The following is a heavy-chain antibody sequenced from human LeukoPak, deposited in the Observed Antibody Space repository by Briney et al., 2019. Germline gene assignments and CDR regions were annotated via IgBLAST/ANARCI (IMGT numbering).Heavy chain of an antibody. CDR1: GFTFSSYE. CDR2: ISSSDTTI. D-gene: IGHD7-27*01. J-gene: IGHJ6*02. Sequence: PGGSLRLSCAASGFTFSSYEMTWVRQAPGKGLEWVSNISSSDTTIHYADSVKGRFTISRDNARNSLYLQMNSLRAEDTAVYYCARVSGDRPVEDVWGQGTTVTVSS. V-gene: IGHV3-48*03. CDR3: ARVSGDRPVEDV.